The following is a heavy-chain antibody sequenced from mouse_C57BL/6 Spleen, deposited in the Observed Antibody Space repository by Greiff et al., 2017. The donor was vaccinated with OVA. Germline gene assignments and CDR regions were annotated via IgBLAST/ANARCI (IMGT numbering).Heavy chain of an antibody. V-gene: IGHV5-9-1*02. CDR1: GFTFSSYA. J-gene: IGHJ3*01. D-gene: IGHD1-1*01. Sequence: EVQRVESGEGLVKPGGSLKLSCAASGFTFSSYAMSWVRQTPEKRLEWVAYISSGGDYIYYADTVKGRFTISRDNARNTLYLQMSSLKSEDTAMYYCTRDLGKNGSSFFAYWGQGTLVTVSA. CDR3: TRDLGKNGSSFFAY. CDR2: ISSGGDYI.